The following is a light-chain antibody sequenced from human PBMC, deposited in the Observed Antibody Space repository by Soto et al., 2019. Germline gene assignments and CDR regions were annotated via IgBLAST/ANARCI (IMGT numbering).Light chain of an antibody. CDR1: QGIGND. J-gene: IGKJ1*01. CDR3: LQHNNFPRT. CDR2: SAS. V-gene: IGKV1-17*01. Sequence: DIQMTQSPSSLSASVGDTVTITCRVSQGIGNDLGWYQQQPGKAPRRLIYSASSLQTGVPARFSGSGSETELTLTISGLQPEDFATYYCLQHNNFPRTFGQGTKVELK.